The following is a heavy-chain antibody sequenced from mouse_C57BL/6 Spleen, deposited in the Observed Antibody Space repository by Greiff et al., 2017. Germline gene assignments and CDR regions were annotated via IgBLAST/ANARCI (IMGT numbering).Heavy chain of an antibody. Sequence: VQLQQSGAELVRPGASVTLSCKASGYTFTDYEMHWVKQTPVHGLEWIGAIDPETGGTAYNQKFKGKAILTAAKSSSTAYMELRSLTSEDSAVYYCTRYGYYFDYWGQGTTLTGSS. D-gene: IGHD2-2*01. J-gene: IGHJ2*01. CDR1: GYTFTDYE. CDR2: IDPETGGT. CDR3: TRYGYYFDY. V-gene: IGHV1-15*01.